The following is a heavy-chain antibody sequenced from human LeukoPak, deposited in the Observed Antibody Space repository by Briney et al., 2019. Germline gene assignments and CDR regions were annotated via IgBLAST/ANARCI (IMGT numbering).Heavy chain of an antibody. Sequence: GGSLRLSCAVSGFAFGSEAMSWVRQSPARGLEWVASISPGGGTTYYADSVKGRFTISRDNSKNTLYLQMNSLRAEDTAVYYCAKGEMATIAYYFDYWGQGTLVTVSS. J-gene: IGHJ4*02. V-gene: IGHV3-23*01. CDR2: ISPGGGTT. D-gene: IGHD5-24*01. CDR1: GFAFGSEA. CDR3: AKGEMATIAYYFDY.